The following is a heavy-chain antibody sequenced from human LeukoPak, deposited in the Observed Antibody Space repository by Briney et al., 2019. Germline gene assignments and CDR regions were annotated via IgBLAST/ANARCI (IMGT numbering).Heavy chain of an antibody. CDR3: ARLLSVVGGNPEDY. J-gene: IGHJ4*02. CDR2: IYYSGST. V-gene: IGHV4-39*01. CDR1: GGSISSSGYY. D-gene: IGHD4-23*01. Sequence: KPSETLTLTCTVSGGSISSSGYYWGWIRQPPGKGLEWIASIYYSGSTYYNPSLKSRVTISVDTSKNQFSLKLSSVTAADTAVYYCARLLSVVGGNPEDYWGQGTLVTVSS.